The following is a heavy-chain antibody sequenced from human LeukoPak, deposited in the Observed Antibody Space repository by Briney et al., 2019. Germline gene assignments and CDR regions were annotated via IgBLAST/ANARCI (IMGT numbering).Heavy chain of an antibody. Sequence: SSVKVSCKASVGTFSSYAISWVRQAPGQGLEWMGEIIPIFGTANYAQKFQGRVTITADESTSTAYMELSSLRSEDTAVYYCARIGYDSSGYYLPINYGMDVWGQGTTVTVSS. V-gene: IGHV1-69*01. CDR3: ARIGYDSSGYYLPINYGMDV. D-gene: IGHD3-22*01. CDR1: VGTFSSYA. CDR2: IIPIFGTA. J-gene: IGHJ6*02.